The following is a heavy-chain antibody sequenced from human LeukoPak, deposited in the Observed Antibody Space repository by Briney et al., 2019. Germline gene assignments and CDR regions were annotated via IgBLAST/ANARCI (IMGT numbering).Heavy chain of an antibody. V-gene: IGHV3-23*01. CDR3: ATHPGDYWFGYLQL. D-gene: IGHD3-10*01. CDR2: ITGSGGNT. CDR1: GFTFSSYA. Sequence: GGSLRLSCAASGFTFSSYAMSWVRQAPGKGLEWVAAITGSGGNTYYPDSVKGRFTISRDNSKNSLNLQMNSLRAEDTAVYYCATHPGDYWFGYLQLWGQGTLVTVSS. J-gene: IGHJ4*02.